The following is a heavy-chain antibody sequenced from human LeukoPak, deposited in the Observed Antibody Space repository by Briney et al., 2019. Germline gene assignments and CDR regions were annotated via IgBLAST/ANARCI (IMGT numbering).Heavy chain of an antibody. CDR1: GGSISSGGYY. Sequence: SETLSLACTVSGGSISSGGYYWSWIRQHPGKGLEWIGYIYYSGNTYYNPSLKSRVTISVDTSKNQFSLKLSSVTAADTAVYYCARGRFHRRGGHLRPPDYYYGMDVWGQGTTVTVSS. J-gene: IGHJ6*02. V-gene: IGHV4-31*03. CDR3: ARGRFHRRGGHLRPPDYYYGMDV. D-gene: IGHD4-17*01. CDR2: IYYSGNT.